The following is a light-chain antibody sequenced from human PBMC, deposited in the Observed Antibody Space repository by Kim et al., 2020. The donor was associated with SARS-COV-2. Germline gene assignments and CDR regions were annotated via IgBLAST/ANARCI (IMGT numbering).Light chain of an antibody. CDR3: QAWDSSTVV. CDR1: KLGDRY. V-gene: IGLV3-1*01. CDR2: QDT. J-gene: IGLJ2*01. Sequence: SYELTQPPSVSVSPGQTASIPCSGDKLGDRYACWYQQKPGQSPVLVIYQDTKRPSGIPERFSGSNSGNTVTLTISGTQAMDEADYYCQAWDSSTVV.